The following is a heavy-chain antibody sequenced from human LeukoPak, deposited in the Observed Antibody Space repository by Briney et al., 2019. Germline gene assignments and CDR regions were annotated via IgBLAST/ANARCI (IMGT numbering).Heavy chain of an antibody. CDR2: IYTSGST. V-gene: IGHV4-4*07. CDR1: GGSISSYY. CDR3: ARELPYDYVWGSYRLDYRYFDL. Sequence: SETLSLTCTVSGGSISSYYWSWIRQPAGKGLEWIGRIYTSGSTNYNPSLKSRVTMSVDTSKNQFSLKLSSVTAADTAVYYCARELPYDYVWGSYRLDYRYFDLWGRGTLVTVSS. D-gene: IGHD3-16*02. J-gene: IGHJ2*01.